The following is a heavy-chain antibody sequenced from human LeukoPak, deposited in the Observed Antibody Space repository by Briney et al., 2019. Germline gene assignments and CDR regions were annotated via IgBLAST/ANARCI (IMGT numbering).Heavy chain of an antibody. CDR1: GYTFTSYG. J-gene: IGHJ6*02. V-gene: IGHV1-18*01. D-gene: IGHD3-9*01. CDR2: ISAYNGNT. Sequence: ASAKVSCKASGYTFTSYGISWVRQAPGQGLEWMGWISAYNGNTNYAQKLQGRVTMTTDTSTSTAYMELRSLRSDDTAVYYCARVQDYDILTGYLPGYYGMDVWGQGTTVTVSS. CDR3: ARVQDYDILTGYLPGYYGMDV.